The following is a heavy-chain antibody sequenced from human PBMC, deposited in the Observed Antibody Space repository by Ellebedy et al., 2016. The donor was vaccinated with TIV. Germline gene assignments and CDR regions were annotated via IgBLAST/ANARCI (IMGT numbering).Heavy chain of an antibody. J-gene: IGHJ3*02. D-gene: IGHD2-15*01. CDR3: AKWCSGEVCTNAYEI. V-gene: IGHV4-61*08. Sequence: SETLSLTCTVSGGSVVGDYYWNWIRPSPGKGLEWIGFGHYSGATYYSPSLRSRVTVTVDASRNQFSLKLSSVTPADTAIYYCAKWCSGEVCTNAYEIWGQGTVVTVSS. CDR1: GGSVVGDYY. CDR2: GHYSGAT.